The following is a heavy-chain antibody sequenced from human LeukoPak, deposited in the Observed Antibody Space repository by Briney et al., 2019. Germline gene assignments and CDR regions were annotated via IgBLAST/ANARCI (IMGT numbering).Heavy chain of an antibody. V-gene: IGHV3-30*04. J-gene: IGHJ4*02. CDR3: ARDRAPYSSSGNIDY. D-gene: IGHD6-13*01. CDR1: GFTFSTYA. Sequence: GGSLRLSCAASGFTFSTYAMHWVRQAPGKGLEWVAIILYDGSNKLYADSVKGRSSISRDTSKNTLYLQMNSLRAEDTAVYYCARDRAPYSSSGNIDYWGQGTLVTVSS. CDR2: ILYDGSNK.